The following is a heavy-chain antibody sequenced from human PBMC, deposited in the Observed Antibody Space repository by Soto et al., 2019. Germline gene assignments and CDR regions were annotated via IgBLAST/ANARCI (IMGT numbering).Heavy chain of an antibody. CDR1: GYTFTSYG. V-gene: IGHV1-18*01. CDR3: ALGYCSGGSCYRALAFDI. Sequence: QVPLVQSGAEVKKPGASVKVSCKASGYTFTSYGISWVRQAPGQGLEWMGWISAYNGNTNYAQKLQGRVTMTTDTSTSTAYMELRSLRSDDTAVYYCALGYCSGGSCYRALAFDIWGQGTMVTVSS. CDR2: ISAYNGNT. J-gene: IGHJ3*02. D-gene: IGHD2-15*01.